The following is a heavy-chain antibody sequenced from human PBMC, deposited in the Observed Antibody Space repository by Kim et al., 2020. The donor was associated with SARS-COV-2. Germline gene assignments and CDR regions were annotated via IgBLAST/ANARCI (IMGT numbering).Heavy chain of an antibody. J-gene: IGHJ3*02. D-gene: IGHD1-1*01. Sequence: ASVKVSCKASGYPFTNFYVHWVRQAPGQGLEWIGVINSNSGKTTYGPEFQGRVTVTRDTSTETVSLELTSLKSHDTAMYFCAREWPGNKGTLDMWGQGTMVTVSS. CDR1: GYPFTNFY. CDR2: INSNSGKT. CDR3: AREWPGNKGTLDM. V-gene: IGHV1-46*01.